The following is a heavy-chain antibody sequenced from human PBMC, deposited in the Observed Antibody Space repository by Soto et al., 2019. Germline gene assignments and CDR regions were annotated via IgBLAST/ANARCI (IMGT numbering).Heavy chain of an antibody. Sequence: PSETLSLTCTVSGGSISRYYWNWIRQPPGKGLEWSGYIYYSGSTNYNPSLKSRVTISVDTSKNQFSLKLSSVTAADTAVYYCARRWGPTFDFWGQGTLVTVSS. CDR3: ARRWGPTFDF. CDR1: GGSISRYY. J-gene: IGHJ4*02. D-gene: IGHD1-26*01. CDR2: IYYSGST. V-gene: IGHV4-59*01.